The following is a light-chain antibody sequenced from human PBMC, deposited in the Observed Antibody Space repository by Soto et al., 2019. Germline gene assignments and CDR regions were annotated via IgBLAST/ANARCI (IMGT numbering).Light chain of an antibody. J-gene: IGLJ1*01. V-gene: IGLV2-14*01. Sequence: QSVLTQPASVSGSPGQSITISCTGGSSDIGGYNYVSWFQQHPGKAPKLMIYEVTNRPSGVSNRFSGSKSGSTASLTISGLQAEDEAGYYCSSYTSSNTLVFGTGTKVTVL. CDR3: SSYTSSNTLV. CDR1: SSDIGGYNY. CDR2: EVT.